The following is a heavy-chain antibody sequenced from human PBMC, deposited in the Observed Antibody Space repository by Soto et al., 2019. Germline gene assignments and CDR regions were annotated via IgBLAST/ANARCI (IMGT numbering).Heavy chain of an antibody. CDR1: GGPFSGFF. CDR2: INHSGST. Sequence: SETVSLTFANYGGPFSGFFWTWIRQPPGPGQEWLGEINHSGSTNYTPSLKSRVTISVDTSKNQFSLKLTSVTAADTAVYYCARQVVDGTVAGAGSFDYWGQGTLVTVSS. J-gene: IGHJ4*02. D-gene: IGHD6-19*01. CDR3: ARQVVDGTVAGAGSFDY. V-gene: IGHV4-34*01.